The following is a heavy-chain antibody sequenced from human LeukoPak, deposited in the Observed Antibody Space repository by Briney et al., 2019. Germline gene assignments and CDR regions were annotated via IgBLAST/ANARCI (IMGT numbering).Heavy chain of an antibody. CDR2: ISWNGDST. V-gene: IGHV3-9*01. Sequence: HPGGSLRLPCAASGFNFDIDAMHWVRQAPGKGLEWVSGISWNGDSTGYADSVKGRFTISRDNANNFLYLQMNSLRVEDTALYYCAKDIRSGWYSAYLQSWGQGTLVTVSS. J-gene: IGHJ1*01. D-gene: IGHD6-19*01. CDR3: AKDIRSGWYSAYLQS. CDR1: GFNFDIDA.